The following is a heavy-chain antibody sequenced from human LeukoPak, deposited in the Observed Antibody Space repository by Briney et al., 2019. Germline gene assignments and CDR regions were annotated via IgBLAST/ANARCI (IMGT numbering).Heavy chain of an antibody. CDR2: IKHNGDEL. D-gene: IGHD3-16*01. CDR3: ARGLRTFDS. Sequence: GGSLRLSCAASGFTFSIYWMTWVRQAPGKGLEWVANIKHNGDELNYVDSVEDRFTISRDNAKNSLYLHMTSLRAEDTPVYYFARGLRTFDSWGQGTLVNGSS. V-gene: IGHV3-7*04. J-gene: IGHJ4*02. CDR1: GFTFSIYW.